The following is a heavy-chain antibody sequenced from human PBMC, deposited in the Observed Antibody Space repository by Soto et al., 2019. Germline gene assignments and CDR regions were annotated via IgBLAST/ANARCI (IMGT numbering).Heavy chain of an antibody. CDR3: ARGLGCVDYGDYCYFDY. CDR1: GYMFTSYG. D-gene: IGHD4-17*01. CDR2: INAYNGDT. J-gene: IGHJ4*02. Sequence: ASVKVSCKTSGYMFTSYGFSWVRQAPGQGLEWMGRINAYNGDTNYAQEVKGRVTMTTDTSTSTAYMELRSLRSDDTAVYYCARGLGCVDYGDYCYFDYWGQGTLVTVSS. V-gene: IGHV1-18*01.